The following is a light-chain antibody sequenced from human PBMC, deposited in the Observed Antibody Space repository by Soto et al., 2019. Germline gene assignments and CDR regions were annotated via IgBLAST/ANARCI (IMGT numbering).Light chain of an antibody. V-gene: IGKV1-9*01. J-gene: IGKJ5*01. CDR1: QVISTS. Sequence: DIQLTQSQSFLSPSIGESVTLTCLASQVISTSLAWYQVKPGKAPKLLIYAASTLESGVPSRFSATVSGTEFSLTITSLQPEDFATYYCQQLFDSPITFGQGTRLEI. CDR3: QQLFDSPIT. CDR2: AAS.